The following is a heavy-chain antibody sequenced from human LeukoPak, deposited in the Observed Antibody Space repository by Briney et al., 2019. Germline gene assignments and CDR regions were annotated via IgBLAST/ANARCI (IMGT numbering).Heavy chain of an antibody. V-gene: IGHV1-24*01. J-gene: IGHJ4*02. CDR2: FDPEDGET. CDR1: GYTLTELS. CDR3: ATVPRDSSGYSGFDY. Sequence: ASVKVSCKVSGYTLTELSMHWVRQAPGKGLEWMGGFDPEDGETIYAQKFQGRVTMTEDTPTDTAYMELSSLRSEDTAVYYCATVPRDSSGYSGFDYWGQGTLVTVSS. D-gene: IGHD3-22*01.